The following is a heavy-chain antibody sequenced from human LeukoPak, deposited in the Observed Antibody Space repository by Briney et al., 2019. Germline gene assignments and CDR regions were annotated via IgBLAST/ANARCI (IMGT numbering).Heavy chain of an antibody. CDR3: AKDREMATITGYFQH. Sequence: GGSLRLSCAASGFTFSSYAMHWVRQAPGKGLEWVAVISYDGSNKYYADSVKGRFTISRDNSKNTLYLQMNSLRAEDTAVYYCAKDREMATITGYFQHWGQGTLVTVSS. CDR1: GFTFSSYA. D-gene: IGHD5-24*01. CDR2: ISYDGSNK. V-gene: IGHV3-30-3*01. J-gene: IGHJ1*01.